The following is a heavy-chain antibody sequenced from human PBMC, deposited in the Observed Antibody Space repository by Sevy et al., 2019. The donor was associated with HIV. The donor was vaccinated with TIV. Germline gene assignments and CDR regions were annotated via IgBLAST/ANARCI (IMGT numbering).Heavy chain of an antibody. CDR3: ARDEEYYDFWSGYYVGAPFDY. D-gene: IGHD3-3*01. CDR1: GFTFSSYE. CDR2: ISSSGSTI. Sequence: GGSLRLSCAASGFTFSSYEMNWVRQAPGKGLEWVSCISSSGSTIYYADSVKGRFTISRDNAKNSLYLQMNSLRAEDTAVYYCARDEEYYDFWSGYYVGAPFDYWGQGTLVTVSS. J-gene: IGHJ4*02. V-gene: IGHV3-48*03.